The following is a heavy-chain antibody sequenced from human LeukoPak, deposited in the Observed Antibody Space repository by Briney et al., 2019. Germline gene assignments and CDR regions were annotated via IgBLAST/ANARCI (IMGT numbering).Heavy chain of an antibody. CDR2: ISAYNGNT. Sequence: ASVKVSCKASGYTFISYGIYWVRQAPGQGLEWTGWISAYNGNTNYAQKLQGRVTMTTDTSTSTAYMELRSLRSDDTAVYYCAREGRLVVPAAMRPAYYYYMDVWGKGTTVTVSS. D-gene: IGHD2-2*01. V-gene: IGHV1-18*01. J-gene: IGHJ6*03. CDR1: GYTFISYG. CDR3: AREGRLVVPAAMRPAYYYYMDV.